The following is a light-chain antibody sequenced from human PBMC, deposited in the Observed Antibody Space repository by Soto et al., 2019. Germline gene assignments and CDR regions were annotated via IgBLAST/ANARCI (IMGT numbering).Light chain of an antibody. V-gene: IGKV3-15*01. J-gene: IGKJ4*01. CDR3: QENNSWHPNT. Sequence: DIVLTQSPATLSVSPGERATLSCRASQSISSKLAWYQQKPGQAPRLLIYGASTRATGIPATFSGSGSGTEFTLAIISLLAAEVAVDYCQENNSWHPNTXSGGTKVDIK. CDR1: QSISSK. CDR2: GAS.